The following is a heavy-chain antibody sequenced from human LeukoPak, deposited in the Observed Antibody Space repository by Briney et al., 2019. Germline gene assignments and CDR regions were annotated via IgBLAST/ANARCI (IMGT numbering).Heavy chain of an antibody. CDR3: ARTKEWRILDK. V-gene: IGHV1-8*03. CDR1: GYTFTSYD. CDR2: MNPNSGNT. J-gene: IGHJ4*02. Sequence: ASVKVSRKPSGYTFTSYDINWVRQATGQGLEWMGWMNPNSGNTGYAQKFQGRVTITRNTSISTDYMQLSRLRSEDMAVYYCARTKEWRILDKWGQGSLVTVS. D-gene: IGHD3/OR15-3a*01.